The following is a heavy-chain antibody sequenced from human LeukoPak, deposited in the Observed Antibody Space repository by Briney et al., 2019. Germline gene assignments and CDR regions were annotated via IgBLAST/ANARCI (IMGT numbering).Heavy chain of an antibody. CDR2: INPNSGGT. J-gene: IGHJ4*02. D-gene: IGHD2-2*01. CDR3: ARDHLERLYCNSTSCFYPTDY. V-gene: IGHV1-2*02. Sequence: ASVKVSCKASGYTFTGYYMHWVRQAPGQGLEWMGWINPNSGGTNYAQKFQGRVTMTRDTSISTAYMELSRLRSDDTAVYYCARDHLERLYCNSTSCFYPTDYWGQGTLVTVSS. CDR1: GYTFTGYY.